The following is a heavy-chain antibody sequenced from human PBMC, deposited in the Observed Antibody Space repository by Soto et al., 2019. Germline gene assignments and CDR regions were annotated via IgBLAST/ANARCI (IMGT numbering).Heavy chain of an antibody. CDR1: SEAMSRQG. J-gene: IGHJ6*01. D-gene: IGHD3-10*01. Sequence: GPPVRGYWKTGSEAMSRQGINFVRQAPGQGLEWMGWVSAYNGNTDYAQNLQGRVTMTTHTSTSTAYMELRSLRSDDTAMYYCARDRGEYLGDYY. CDR3: ARDRGEYLGDYY. CDR2: VSAYNGNT. V-gene: IGHV1-18*01.